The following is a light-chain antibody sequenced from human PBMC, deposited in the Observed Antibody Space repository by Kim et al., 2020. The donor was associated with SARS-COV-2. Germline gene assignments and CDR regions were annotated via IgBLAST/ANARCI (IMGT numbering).Light chain of an antibody. CDR3: QQYDVHQET. CDR1: HNILIW. CDR2: YAS. J-gene: IGKJ1*01. Sequence: ASFVDSVTISCRASHNILIWWAWFHQKPPNAATVVMCYASALERGVPSTFIGSGSGAEFTITISSMQPDDSATYYCQQYDVHQETFGQGTKVDIK. V-gene: IGKV1-5*03.